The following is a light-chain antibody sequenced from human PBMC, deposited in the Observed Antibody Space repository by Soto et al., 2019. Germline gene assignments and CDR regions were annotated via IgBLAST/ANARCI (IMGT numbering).Light chain of an antibody. CDR2: DVS. Sequence: SLLPRAASVKGVHGRSIRITYTGTSSDVGGYDYVSWHQQHPGKAPKLMIYDVSKRPSGASNRFSGSKSGNTASLTISGLQAEDEADYYCSSKRGSTGVFGTGTKVTVL. CDR1: SSDVGGYDY. V-gene: IGLV2-14*01. CDR3: SSKRGSTGV. J-gene: IGLJ1*01.